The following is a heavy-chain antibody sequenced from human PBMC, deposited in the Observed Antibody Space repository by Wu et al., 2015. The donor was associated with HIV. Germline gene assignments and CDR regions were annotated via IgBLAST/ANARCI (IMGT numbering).Heavy chain of an antibody. V-gene: IGHV1-2*02. CDR1: GYTFTGYY. CDR3: ARVPGGIAAASYYFDY. CDR2: INPNSGGT. Sequence: QVQLVQSGAEVKKPGASVKVSCKASGYTFTGYYMHWVRQAPGQGLEWMGWINPNSGGTNYAQKFQGRVTMTRDTSISTAYMELSRLRSDDTAVYYCARVPGGIAAASYYFDYWGQGTLVTVSS. D-gene: IGHD6-13*01. J-gene: IGHJ4*02.